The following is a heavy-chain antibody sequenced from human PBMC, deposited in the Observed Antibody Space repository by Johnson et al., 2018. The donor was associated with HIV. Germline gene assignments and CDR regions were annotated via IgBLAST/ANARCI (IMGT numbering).Heavy chain of an antibody. V-gene: IGHV3-13*01. CDR3: ARDRSGTNWGLSPDAFDI. Sequence: VQLVESGGGLVQPGGSLRLSCAASGFTFSSYDMHWVRQATGKGLEWVSAIGTAGDTYYPGSVKGRFTISRENAKNSLYLQMGSLRAEDMAVYYCARDRSGTNWGLSPDAFDIWGQGTMVTVSS. J-gene: IGHJ3*02. D-gene: IGHD7-27*01. CDR2: IGTAGDT. CDR1: GFTFSSYD.